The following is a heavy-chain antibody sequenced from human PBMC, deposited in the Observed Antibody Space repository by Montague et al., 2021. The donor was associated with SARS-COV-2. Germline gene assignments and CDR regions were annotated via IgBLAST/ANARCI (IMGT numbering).Heavy chain of an antibody. CDR2: TYYRSKWDS. CDR3: ASSGITLTGLDAFDI. Sequence: CAISGDSVSSKSVAWNGIRQSPSRGLEWLGRTYYRSKWDSDYAEAFRRRLGITPDTSKNQVSLQLNSVIPEDTAVYFCASSGITLTGLDAFDIWGQGTMVTVSS. D-gene: IGHD3-9*01. V-gene: IGHV6-1*01. CDR1: GDSVSSKSVA. J-gene: IGHJ3*02.